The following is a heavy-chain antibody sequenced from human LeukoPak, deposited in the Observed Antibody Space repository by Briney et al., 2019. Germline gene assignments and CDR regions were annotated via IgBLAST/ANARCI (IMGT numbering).Heavy chain of an antibody. V-gene: IGHV4-61*01. CDR1: GGSISSSSYY. Sequence: SETLSLTCTVSGGSISSSSYYWSWIRQPPGKGLEWIGYIYYSGSTNYNPSLKSRVTISVDTSKNQFSLKLSSVTAADTAVYYCARAGGLVVAGTFDPWGQGTLVTVSS. J-gene: IGHJ5*02. CDR3: ARAGGLVVAGTFDP. D-gene: IGHD6-19*01. CDR2: IYYSGST.